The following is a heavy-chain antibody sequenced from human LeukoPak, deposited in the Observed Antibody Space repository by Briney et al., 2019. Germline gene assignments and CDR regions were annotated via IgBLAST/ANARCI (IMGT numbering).Heavy chain of an antibody. Sequence: KPSETLSLTCTVSGGSISSSSYYWGWIRQPPGKGLEWIGSIYYSGSTYYNSSLKSRVTISVDTSRNQFSLKLSSVTAADTAVYYCARLQMITFGGVDAFDIWGQGTMVTVSS. V-gene: IGHV4-39*01. CDR1: GGSISSSSYY. D-gene: IGHD3-16*01. J-gene: IGHJ3*02. CDR2: IYYSGST. CDR3: ARLQMITFGGVDAFDI.